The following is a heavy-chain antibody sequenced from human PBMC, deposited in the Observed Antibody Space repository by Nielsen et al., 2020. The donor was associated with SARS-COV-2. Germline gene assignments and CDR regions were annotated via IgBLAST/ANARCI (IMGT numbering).Heavy chain of an antibody. CDR1: GFTFNNAW. D-gene: IGHD2-15*01. J-gene: IGHJ4*02. CDR2: IKSKNDGGTT. V-gene: IGHV3-15*01. Sequence: LSLTCAASGFTFNNAWMSWVRQAPGKGLEWVGRIKSKNDGGTTDYAAPVKGRFTISRDDSKNTLYLQMNSLKTEDTAVYYCTTDLTDYCSGGSCLPFDYWGQGTLVTVSS. CDR3: TTDLTDYCSGGSCLPFDY.